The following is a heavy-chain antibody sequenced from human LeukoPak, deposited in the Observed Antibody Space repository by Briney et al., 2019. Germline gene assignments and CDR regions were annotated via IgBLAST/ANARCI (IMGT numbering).Heavy chain of an antibody. J-gene: IGHJ6*03. V-gene: IGHV1-69*06. CDR2: IIPIFDTT. CDR3: ARAIRGSKIASSYYFYYMDI. D-gene: IGHD3-10*01. CDR1: GGTFSSYA. Sequence: SVKVSCKASGGTFSSYAINWVPHAPGQGLEWMGGIIPIFDTTNYTQNFQGRVTITAEKSTNTPYMELSSVRSEVTAVYYCARAIRGSKIASSYYFYYMDIWGKGTTVTVSS.